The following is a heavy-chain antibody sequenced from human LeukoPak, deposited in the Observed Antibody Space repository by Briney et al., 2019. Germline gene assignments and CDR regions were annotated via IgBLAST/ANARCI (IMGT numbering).Heavy chain of an antibody. J-gene: IGHJ4*02. D-gene: IGHD6-19*01. CDR2: IRYDGSNK. V-gene: IGHV3-30*02. CDR1: GFTFSSYV. Sequence: GGSLRLSCAASGFTFSSYVIHWVRQAQGKGLEWVAFIRYDGSNKYYADFVKGRFTISRDNSKNTLYLQMNSLRDEDTAVYYCAKEILAVAGSAFDYWGQGTLVTVSS. CDR3: AKEILAVAGSAFDY.